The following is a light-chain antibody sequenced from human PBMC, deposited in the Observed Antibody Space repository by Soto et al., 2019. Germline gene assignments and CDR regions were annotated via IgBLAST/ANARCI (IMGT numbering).Light chain of an antibody. CDR1: QSVSSNY. J-gene: IGKJ2*01. CDR2: AAS. V-gene: IGKV3-20*01. CDR3: QLYGSSPPRYT. Sequence: EIVLTQSPGTLYLSPGERATLSCRASQSVSSNYLAWYQQKRGQAPRLLIYAASARATGIPDRFSGSGSGTDFTLTISRLVPEDFAVYFCQLYGSSPPRYTFGQGTKLEIK.